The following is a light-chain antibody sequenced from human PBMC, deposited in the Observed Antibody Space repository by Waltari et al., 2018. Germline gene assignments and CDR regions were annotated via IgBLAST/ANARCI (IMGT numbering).Light chain of an antibody. CDR1: SRDVGTYNL. CDR3: CSYAGSYTWV. CDR2: DDN. J-gene: IGLJ3*02. Sequence: QSALTQPASVSGSPGQSITISCTGTSRDVGTYNLASWYQQYPGKAPKVMIYDDNRRPSGVSDRFSGSKSGNTASLTISGVQAEDEADYYCCSYAGSYTWVFGGGTKLTVL. V-gene: IGLV2-23*01.